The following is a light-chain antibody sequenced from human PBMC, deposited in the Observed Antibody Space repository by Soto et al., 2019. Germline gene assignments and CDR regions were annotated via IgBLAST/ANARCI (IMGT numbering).Light chain of an antibody. CDR1: QSVRSN. CDR2: GAS. J-gene: IGKJ1*01. V-gene: IGKV3-15*01. CDR3: HQYENWPRT. Sequence: EIVMTQSLATLSVSPGERVTLSCRASQSVRSNLAWYQQKPGQAPRLLIYGASTRATGIPARFSGSGSGTEFTLTIDSLQSEDVAVYYCHQYENWPRTFGQGTEVEIK.